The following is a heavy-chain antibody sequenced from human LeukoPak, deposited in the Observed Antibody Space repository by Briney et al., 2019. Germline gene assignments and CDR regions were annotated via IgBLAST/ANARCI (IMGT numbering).Heavy chain of an antibody. CDR2: ISAYNGNT. CDR3: ARVAPDIVVVPAAIETYYYYMDV. D-gene: IGHD2-2*02. CDR1: GYTFTSYG. Sequence: GASVKVSCKASGYTFTSYGISWVRQAPGQGLEWMGWISAYNGNTNYAQKLQGRVTVTTDTSTSTAYMELRSLRSDDTAVYYCARVAPDIVVVPAAIETYYYYMDVWGKGTTVTVSS. V-gene: IGHV1-18*01. J-gene: IGHJ6*03.